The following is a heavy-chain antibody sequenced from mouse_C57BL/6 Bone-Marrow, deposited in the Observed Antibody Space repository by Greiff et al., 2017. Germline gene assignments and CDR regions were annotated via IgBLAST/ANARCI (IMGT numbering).Heavy chain of an antibody. Sequence: EVQRVESGGGLVKPGGSLKLSCAASGFTFSDYGMHWVRQAPEKGLEWVAYISSGSSTIYYADTVKGRFTISRDNAKNTLFLQMTSLKSEDTAMYYCAIDGNYYAMDYWGQGTSVTVSS. J-gene: IGHJ4*01. CDR3: AIDGNYYAMDY. CDR1: GFTFSDYG. V-gene: IGHV5-17*01. CDR2: ISSGSSTI.